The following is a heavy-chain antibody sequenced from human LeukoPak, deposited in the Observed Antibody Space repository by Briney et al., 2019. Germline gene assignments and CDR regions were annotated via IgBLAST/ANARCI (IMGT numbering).Heavy chain of an antibody. CDR3: ARQGGGFWYFDL. V-gene: IGHV4-59*08. Sequence: SETLSLTCTVSGGSISSYYWSWIRQPPGKGLEWIGYIYYSGSTNYNPSPKSRVTISVDTSKNQFSLKLSSVTAADTAVYYCARQGGGFWYFDLWGRGTLVTVSS. D-gene: IGHD6-25*01. J-gene: IGHJ2*01. CDR2: IYYSGST. CDR1: GGSISSYY.